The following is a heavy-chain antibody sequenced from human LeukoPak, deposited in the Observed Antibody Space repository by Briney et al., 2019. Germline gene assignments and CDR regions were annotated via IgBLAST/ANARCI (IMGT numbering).Heavy chain of an antibody. CDR3: ATRRGATRAYYDLAFDI. V-gene: IGHV3-53*01. Sequence: PGGSLRLSCAASGFTVSSNYMSWVRQAPGKGLEWVSVIYSGGRTYYADSVKGRFTISRDNSKNTLYLQMNSLRAEDTAVYYCATRRGATRAYYDLAFDIWGQGTMVTVSS. CDR2: IYSGGRT. J-gene: IGHJ3*02. D-gene: IGHD3-3*01. CDR1: GFTVSSNY.